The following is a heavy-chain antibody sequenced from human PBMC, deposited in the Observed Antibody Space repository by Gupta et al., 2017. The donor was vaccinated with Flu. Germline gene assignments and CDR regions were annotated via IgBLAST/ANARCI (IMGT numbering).Heavy chain of an antibody. V-gene: IGHV3-23*01. CDR2: ISGSGGST. Sequence: EVQLLESGGGLVQPGGSLRLSCAASGFTFSSYAMSWVRKSPGKGLEWVSAISGSGGSTYYADSVKGRFTISRDNSKNTLYLQMNSLRAEDTAVYYCAKAGDIVVVPAQVYFDYWGQGTLVTVSS. CDR1: GFTFSSYA. J-gene: IGHJ4*02. CDR3: AKAGDIVVVPAQVYFDY. D-gene: IGHD2-2*01.